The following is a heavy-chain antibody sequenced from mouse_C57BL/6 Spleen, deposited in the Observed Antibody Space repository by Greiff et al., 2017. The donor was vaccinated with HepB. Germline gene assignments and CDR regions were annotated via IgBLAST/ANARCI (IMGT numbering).Heavy chain of an antibody. J-gene: IGHJ3*01. CDR3: ARDPTMVTTGFAY. D-gene: IGHD2-9*01. Sequence: EVKLVESGGGLVKPGGSLKLSCAASGFTFSSYAMSWVRQTPEKRLEWVATISDGGSYTYYPDNVKGRFTISRDNAKNNLYLQMSHLKSEDTAMYYCARDPTMVTTGFAYWGQGTLVTVSA. CDR1: GFTFSSYA. CDR2: ISDGGSYT. V-gene: IGHV5-4*01.